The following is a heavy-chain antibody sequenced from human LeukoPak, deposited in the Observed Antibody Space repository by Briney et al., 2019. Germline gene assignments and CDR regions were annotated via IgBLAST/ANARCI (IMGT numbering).Heavy chain of an antibody. Sequence: GASVKVSCKTSGYSFITYGISWVRQAPGQGLEWMGWITAYNGNRKYAQKVQDRVTMTTDTSTSTAYMELRSLRADDTAAYYCARVKYDIVTGYYIPHAFDIWGQGTMVTVSS. CDR1: GYSFITYG. CDR2: ITAYNGNR. CDR3: ARVKYDIVTGYYIPHAFDI. J-gene: IGHJ3*02. V-gene: IGHV1-18*01. D-gene: IGHD3-9*01.